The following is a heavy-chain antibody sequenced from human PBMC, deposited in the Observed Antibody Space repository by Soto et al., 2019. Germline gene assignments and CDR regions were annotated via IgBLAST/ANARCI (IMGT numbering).Heavy chain of an antibody. CDR3: AKDRSVDTRDWFDP. J-gene: IGHJ5*02. Sequence: LRLSCAASGFTFATYAMNWVRQAPGKGLEWVSGISGSGGSTYYTDSVKGRFTISRDNSKNTLYLQMNSLRADDTAVYYCAKDRSVDTRDWFDPWGQGTLVTVSS. CDR2: ISGSGGST. CDR1: GFTFATYA. V-gene: IGHV3-23*01. D-gene: IGHD5-18*01.